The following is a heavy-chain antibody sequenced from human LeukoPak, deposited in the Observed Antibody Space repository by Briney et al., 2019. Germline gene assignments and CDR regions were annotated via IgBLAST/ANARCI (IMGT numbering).Heavy chain of an antibody. Sequence: AASVKVSCKASGGTFSSYAISWVRQAPGQGLEWMGGIIPIFGTANYAQKFQGRVTITADESTSTAYMELSSLRSEDTAVYYCAREPRPYYDSSGYYYVGYFQHWGQGTLVTVSS. D-gene: IGHD3-22*01. CDR2: IIPIFGTA. J-gene: IGHJ1*01. CDR1: GGTFSSYA. V-gene: IGHV1-69*13. CDR3: AREPRPYYDSSGYYYVGYFQH.